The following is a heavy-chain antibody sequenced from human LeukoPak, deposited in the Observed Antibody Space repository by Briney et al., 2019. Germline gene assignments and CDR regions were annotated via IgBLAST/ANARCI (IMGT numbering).Heavy chain of an antibody. Sequence: GGSLRLSCAGSGFTFSSHTLHWVRQAPGKGLEWVAIISYDGSNQYYTDSVKGRFTISRDNSKNTLYLQINSLRAEDTAVYFCAKDRSGLNWYFDLWGRGTLVTVSS. J-gene: IGHJ2*01. D-gene: IGHD6-19*01. CDR2: ISYDGSNQ. V-gene: IGHV3-30*04. CDR3: AKDRSGLNWYFDL. CDR1: GFTFSSHT.